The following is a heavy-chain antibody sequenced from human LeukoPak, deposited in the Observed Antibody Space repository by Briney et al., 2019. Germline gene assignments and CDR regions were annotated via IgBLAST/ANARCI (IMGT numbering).Heavy chain of an antibody. V-gene: IGHV4-34*01. CDR3: ARGFSYYYGSGSYYNVGFDY. CDR1: GGSFSGYY. D-gene: IGHD3-10*01. CDR2: INHSGST. Sequence: SETLSLTCAVYGGSFSGYYWSWIRQPPGKGLEWIGEINHSGSTNYNPSPKSRVTISIDTSKNQFSLKLSSVTAADTAVYYCARGFSYYYGSGSYYNVGFDYWGQGTLVTVSS. J-gene: IGHJ4*02.